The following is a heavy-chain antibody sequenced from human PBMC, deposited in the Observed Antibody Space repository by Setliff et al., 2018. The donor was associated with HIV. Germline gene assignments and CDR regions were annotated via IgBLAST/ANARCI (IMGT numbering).Heavy chain of an antibody. D-gene: IGHD3-22*01. CDR1: GFTFSSYG. CDR2: ISSSGNYI. J-gene: IGHJ5*02. V-gene: IGHV3-21*01. CDR3: ARSESSGYSLPYTRFDA. Sequence: GGSLRLSCAASGFTFSSYGMSWVRQAPGKGLEWVSSISSSGNYINYADSVKGRFTISRDNAKNSLDLQMNSLRAEDTAVYFCARSESSGYSLPYTRFDAWGQGALVTVSS.